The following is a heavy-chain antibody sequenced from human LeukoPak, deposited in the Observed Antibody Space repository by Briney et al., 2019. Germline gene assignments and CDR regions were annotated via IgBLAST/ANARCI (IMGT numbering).Heavy chain of an antibody. CDR2: ISAYNGNT. Sequence: ASVTVSCTASGYTLSSYGMSWVRQAPGQGLEWMGWISAYNGNTNYAQKLQGRVTMTTDTSTSTAYMQLRSLRSDDTAVYYCARGLWFGEFIPNGMDVWGKGTTVTVSS. J-gene: IGHJ6*04. D-gene: IGHD3-10*01. CDR3: ARGLWFGEFIPNGMDV. CDR1: GYTLSSYG. V-gene: IGHV1-18*04.